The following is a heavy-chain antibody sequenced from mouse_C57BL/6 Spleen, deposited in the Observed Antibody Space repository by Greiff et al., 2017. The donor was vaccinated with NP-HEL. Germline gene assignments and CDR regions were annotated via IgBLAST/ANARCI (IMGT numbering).Heavy chain of an antibody. J-gene: IGHJ3*01. CDR3: ARRLDYDYAWFAY. CDR1: GYAFTNYL. CDR2: INPGSGGT. V-gene: IGHV1-54*01. Sequence: QVQLQQSGAELVRPGTSVKVSCKASGYAFTNYLIEWVKQRPGQGLEWIGVINPGSGGTNYNEKFKGKATLTADKSSSTAYMQLSSLTSEDSAVYFCARRLDYDYAWFAYWGQGTLVTVSA. D-gene: IGHD2-4*01.